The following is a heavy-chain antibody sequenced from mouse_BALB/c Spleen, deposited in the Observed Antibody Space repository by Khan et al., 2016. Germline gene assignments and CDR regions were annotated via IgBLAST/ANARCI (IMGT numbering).Heavy chain of an antibody. CDR1: GFTFSTYA. Sequence: EVQLQESGGGLVLPKGSLKLSCAASGFTFSTYAMNWVRQAPGKGLEWVARIRSKSNNYATYYDDSLKDRFTISRDDSRGMVYLQMNNLKTEDTAMYYCVRPPYDYDPAWFAYWGQGTLVTVST. J-gene: IGHJ3*01. V-gene: IGHV10-1*02. CDR2: IRSKSNNYAT. CDR3: VRPPYDYDPAWFAY. D-gene: IGHD2-4*01.